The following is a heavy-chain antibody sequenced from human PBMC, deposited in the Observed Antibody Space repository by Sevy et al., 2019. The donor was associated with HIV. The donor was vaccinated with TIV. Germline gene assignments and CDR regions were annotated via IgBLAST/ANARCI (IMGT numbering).Heavy chain of an antibody. CDR1: GFTFSTYS. D-gene: IGHD7-27*01. CDR3: AKFAGDFPHFDF. V-gene: IGHV3-23*01. CDR2: IRDTGTST. Sequence: GGSLRLSCAASGFTFSTYSMTWVRQAPRKGLEWDSAIRDTGTSTYYTDSVEGRFTISRDNSKSTLFLHMNSLRAEDTALYYCAKFAGDFPHFDFWGLGTLVTVSS. J-gene: IGHJ4*02.